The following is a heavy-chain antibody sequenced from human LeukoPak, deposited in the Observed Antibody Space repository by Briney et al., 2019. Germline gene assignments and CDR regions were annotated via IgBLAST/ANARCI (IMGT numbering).Heavy chain of an antibody. D-gene: IGHD5-18*01. CDR3: AKGYSYGHF. CDR2: ISSSSTYT. V-gene: IGHV3-11*03. CDR1: GXTFSDYY. J-gene: IGHJ4*02. Sequence: PGGSLRLSCAASGXTFSDYYMSWIRQAPGQGLEWLSYISSSSTYTNYADSVKGRFSISRDNAKNSVYLQMNSLRAEDTAVYYCAKGYSYGHFWGQGTLVTVSS.